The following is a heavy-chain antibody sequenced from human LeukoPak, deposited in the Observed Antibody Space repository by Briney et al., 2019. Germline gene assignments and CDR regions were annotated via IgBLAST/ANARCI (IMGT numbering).Heavy chain of an antibody. CDR2: INVEGNYI. CDR1: GFTVSTYW. J-gene: IGHJ4*02. V-gene: IGHV3-74*01. D-gene: IGHD3-22*01. Sequence: GGSLRLSCAASGFTVSTYWMHWVRRAPGKGVVWGARINVEGNYIDYAESVKGRFTISRDSAKNTLYLQMNSLRAEDTAVYSCARDLTGPYDHWGQGTLVTVSS. CDR3: ARDLTGPYDH.